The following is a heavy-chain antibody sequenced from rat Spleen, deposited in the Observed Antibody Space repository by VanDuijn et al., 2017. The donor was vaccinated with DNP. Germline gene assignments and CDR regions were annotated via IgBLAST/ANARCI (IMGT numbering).Heavy chain of an antibody. D-gene: IGHD1-1*01. CDR3: VRWATVDYYFDY. J-gene: IGHJ2*01. CDR1: GFIFSNYY. V-gene: IGHV5-22*01. CDR2: IRYDGGSA. Sequence: EVQLVESGGGLVQPGRSMKLSCAASGFIFSNYYMAWVRQAPTKGLEWVAYIRYDGGSAFYGDSVKGRFTISRDNAKSTLYLQMNSLRSEDMATYYCVRWATVDYYFDYWGQGVMVTVSS.